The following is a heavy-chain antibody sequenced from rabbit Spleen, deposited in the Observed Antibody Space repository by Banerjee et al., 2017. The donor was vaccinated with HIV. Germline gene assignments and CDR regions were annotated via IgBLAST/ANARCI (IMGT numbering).Heavy chain of an antibody. D-gene: IGHD1-1*01. Sequence: QEQLEESGGDLVKPEGSLTLTCTASGFSFSSGPDMCWVRQAPGKGPEWIACIYMGSGNTHYASWAKGRFTISKTSSTTVTLQMTSLTAADTATYFCASDGGSGGYRKFFLWGPGTLVTVS. J-gene: IGHJ4*01. V-gene: IGHV1S45*01. CDR3: ASDGGSGGYRKFFL. CDR2: IYMGSGNT. CDR1: GFSFSSGPD.